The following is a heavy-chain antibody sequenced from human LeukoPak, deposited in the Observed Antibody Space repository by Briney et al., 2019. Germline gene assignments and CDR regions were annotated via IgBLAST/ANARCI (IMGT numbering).Heavy chain of an antibody. CDR3: ARVNRPGGVIHY. V-gene: IGHV1-3*01. J-gene: IGHJ4*02. CDR1: GYTFTSYA. Sequence: ASVKVSCKASGYTFTSYAMHWVRQAPGQRLEWMGWINAGNGNTKYSQKFQGRVTITRDTSASTAYMEPSSLRSEDTAVYYCARVNRPGGVIHYWGQGTLVTVSS. CDR2: INAGNGNT. D-gene: IGHD3-16*01.